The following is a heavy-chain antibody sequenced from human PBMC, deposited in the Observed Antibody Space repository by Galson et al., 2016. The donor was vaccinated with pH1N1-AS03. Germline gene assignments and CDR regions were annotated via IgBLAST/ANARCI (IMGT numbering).Heavy chain of an antibody. J-gene: IGHJ3*02. CDR3: ALPNSGGNAFEI. CDR2: VYWDETR. CDR1: GVSVTSSGVG. V-gene: IGHV2-5*02. D-gene: IGHD2/OR15-2a*01. Sequence: PALVKPTQTLTLTCSVPGVSVTSSGVGVGWFRQPPGKALEWLALVYWDETRRYSPSLKNRLTITKDSSKNQVVLTVTSVDPMDNATYFCALPNSGGNAFEIWGPGTMVTVSS.